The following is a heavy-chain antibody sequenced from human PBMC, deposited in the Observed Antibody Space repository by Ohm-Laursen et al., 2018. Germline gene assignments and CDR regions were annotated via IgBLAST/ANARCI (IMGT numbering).Heavy chain of an antibody. CDR3: ANGRVLLWFGEAF. J-gene: IGHJ4*02. D-gene: IGHD3-10*01. Sequence: SLRLSCTASGFIFSSYWMHWVRQAPGKGLEWVSTISGSGINTYYADSVKGRFTISRDNSKNTLYVQMNSLRAEDTAVYYCANGRVLLWFGEAFWGQGTLVTVSS. CDR2: ISGSGINT. V-gene: IGHV3-23*01. CDR1: GFIFSSYW.